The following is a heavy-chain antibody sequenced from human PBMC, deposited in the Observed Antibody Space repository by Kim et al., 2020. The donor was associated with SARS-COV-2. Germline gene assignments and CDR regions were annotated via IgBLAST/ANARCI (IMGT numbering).Heavy chain of an antibody. V-gene: IGHV4-34*01. Sequence: SETLSLTCAVYGGSFSGYYWSWIRQPPGKGLEWIGEINHGGSTNYNPSLKSRVTMSIDTSRHQFSLQLSSVTAADTAVYYCARGGGSYCHTTGCYQTAFDPWGQGTLVIVSS. CDR3: ARGGGSYCHTTGCYQTAFDP. CDR1: GGSFSGYY. J-gene: IGHJ5*02. CDR2: INHGGST. D-gene: IGHD2-2*01.